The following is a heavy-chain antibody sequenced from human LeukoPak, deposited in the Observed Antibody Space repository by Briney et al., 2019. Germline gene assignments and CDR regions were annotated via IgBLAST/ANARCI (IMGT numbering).Heavy chain of an antibody. CDR1: GGSISSGGYS. CDR2: IYHSGST. J-gene: IGHJ3*02. Sequence: PSETLSLTCAVSGGSISSGGYSWSWIRQPPGKGLEWIGYIYHSGSTYYNPSLKSRVTISVDRSKNQFSLKLSSVTAADTAVYYCARGHYYGSGSYYLDAFDIWGQGTMVTVSS. V-gene: IGHV4-30-2*01. D-gene: IGHD3-10*01. CDR3: ARGHYYGSGSYYLDAFDI.